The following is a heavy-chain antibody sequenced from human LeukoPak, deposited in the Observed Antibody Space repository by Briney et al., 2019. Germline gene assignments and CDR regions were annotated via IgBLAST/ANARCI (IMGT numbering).Heavy chain of an antibody. CDR3: ARDPGDWGLLHYFDY. D-gene: IGHD1-26*01. CDR1: GFTFDDYG. Sequence: GGSLRLSCAASGFTFDDYGMSWVRQAPGKGLEWVSGINWNGGSTGYADSVKGRFTISRDNAKNSLYLQMNSLRAEDTALYYCARDPGDWGLLHYFDYWGQGTLVTVSS. CDR2: INWNGGST. J-gene: IGHJ4*02. V-gene: IGHV3-20*04.